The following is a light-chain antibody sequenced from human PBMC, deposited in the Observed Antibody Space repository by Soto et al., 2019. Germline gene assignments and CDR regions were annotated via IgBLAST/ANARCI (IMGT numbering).Light chain of an antibody. CDR1: ESVTSSK. V-gene: IGKV3-15*01. CDR2: GAS. J-gene: IGKJ4*01. Sequence: EIVMTQSPATLSVSPGERATLSCRASESVTSSKLAWYQQKPGQPPRLLIYGASTRATGIPARFSGSGSGTEFTLTISGLQSEDFAVYYCQQRSNWLTFGGGTKVDIK. CDR3: QQRSNWLT.